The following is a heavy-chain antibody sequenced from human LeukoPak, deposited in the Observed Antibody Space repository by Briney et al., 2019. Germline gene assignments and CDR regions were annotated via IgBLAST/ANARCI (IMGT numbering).Heavy chain of an antibody. CDR3: ARGTRGYSGYDPPDY. CDR1: GGSISSGDYY. CDR2: IYYSGST. V-gene: IGHV4-30-4*02. D-gene: IGHD5-12*01. J-gene: IGHJ4*02. Sequence: SETLSLTCTVSGGSISSGDYYWSWIRQPPGKGLEWIGYIYYSGSTYYNPSLKSRVTISVDTSKNQFSLKLSSVTAADTAVYYCARGTRGYSGYDPPDYWGQGTLVTVSS.